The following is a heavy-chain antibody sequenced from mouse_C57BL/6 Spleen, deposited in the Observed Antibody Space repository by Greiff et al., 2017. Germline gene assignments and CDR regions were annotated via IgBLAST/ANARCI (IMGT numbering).Heavy chain of an antibody. CDR2: INYDGSST. J-gene: IGHJ3*01. D-gene: IGHD2-1*01. V-gene: IGHV5-16*01. CDR3: ARGRGDGNFGFAY. CDR1: GFTFSDYY. Sequence: EVKLVESEGGLVQPGSSMKLSCTASGFTFSDYYMAWVRQVPEKGLEWVANINYDGSSTYYLDSLKSRFIISRDTAKNILYLQMSSLKSEDTATYYCARGRGDGNFGFAYWGQGTLVTVSA.